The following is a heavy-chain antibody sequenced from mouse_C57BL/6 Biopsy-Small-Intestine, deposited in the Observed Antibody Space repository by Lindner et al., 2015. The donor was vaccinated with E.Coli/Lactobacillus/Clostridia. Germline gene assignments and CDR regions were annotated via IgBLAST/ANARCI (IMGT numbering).Heavy chain of an antibody. CDR3: ARVGQQWLPDY. D-gene: IGHD6-1*01. V-gene: IGHV1-74*01. CDR2: INPYGSGT. CDR1: GYTFTGYY. J-gene: IGHJ4*01. Sequence: SVKVSCKASGYTFTGYYMHWVRQAPGQGLEWMGWINPYGSGTNYAQKFQGGVTMTRDMSITTDYMELSGLNSDDTAVYYCARVGQQWLPDYWGQGTLVTVSS.